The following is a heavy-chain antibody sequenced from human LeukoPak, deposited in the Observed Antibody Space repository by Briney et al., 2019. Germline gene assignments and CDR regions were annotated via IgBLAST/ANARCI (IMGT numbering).Heavy chain of an antibody. D-gene: IGHD2-2*01. Sequence: GGSLRLSCAASGFTFTNYWMDWVRQAPGKGLEWVANVNYDGSEKNYVDSVKGRFTISRDNAKNSLFLQMNSLSAEDTAVYYCAKIVYCSSTSCEGVAAFDIWGQGTMVTVSS. J-gene: IGHJ3*02. CDR2: VNYDGSEK. CDR1: GFTFTNYW. CDR3: AKIVYCSSTSCEGVAAFDI. V-gene: IGHV3-7*03.